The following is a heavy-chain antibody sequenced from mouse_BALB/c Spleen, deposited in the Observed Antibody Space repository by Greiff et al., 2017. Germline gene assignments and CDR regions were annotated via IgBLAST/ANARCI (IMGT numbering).Heavy chain of an antibody. CDR1: GYSFTGYW. CDR2: IQPADSET. V-gene: IGHV1-61*01. J-gene: IGHJ1*01. D-gene: IGHD2-2*01. Sequence: VQLQQSGPDLVGPAASVSISCTASGYSFTGYWVNWVKQRPGQGFEWIGMIQPADSETWLNQKFKDKATLTVDKSSSTAYMQLSSPTSEDSAVYYCARELGWLRGYFDVWGAGTTVTVSS. CDR3: ARELGWLRGYFDV.